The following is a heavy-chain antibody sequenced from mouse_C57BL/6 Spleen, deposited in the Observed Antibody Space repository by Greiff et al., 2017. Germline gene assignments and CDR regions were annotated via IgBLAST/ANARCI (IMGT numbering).Heavy chain of an antibody. CDR2: ISDGGSYT. CDR3: AREGDDGYYGY. D-gene: IGHD2-3*01. V-gene: IGHV5-4*01. J-gene: IGHJ2*01. CDR1: GFTFSSYA. Sequence: EVQGVESGGGLVKPGGSLKLSCAASGFTFSSYAMSWVRQTPEKRLEWVATISDGGSYTYYPDNVKGRFTISRDNAKNNLYLQMSHLKSEDTAMYYCAREGDDGYYGYWGQGTTLTVSS.